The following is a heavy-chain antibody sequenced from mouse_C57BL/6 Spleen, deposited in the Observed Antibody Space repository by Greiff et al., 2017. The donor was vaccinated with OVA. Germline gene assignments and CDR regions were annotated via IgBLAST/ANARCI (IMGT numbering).Heavy chain of an antibody. D-gene: IGHD1-1*01. CDR1: GFTFSSYT. V-gene: IGHV5-9*01. J-gene: IGHJ2*01. Sequence: EVQRVESGGGLVKPGGSLKLSCAASGFTFSSYTMSWVRQTPEKRLEWVATISGGGGNTYYPDSVKGRFTISRDNAKNTLYLQMSSLRSEDTALYYCARHAYYYGGYFDYWGQGTTLTVSS. CDR2: ISGGGGNT. CDR3: ARHAYYYGGYFDY.